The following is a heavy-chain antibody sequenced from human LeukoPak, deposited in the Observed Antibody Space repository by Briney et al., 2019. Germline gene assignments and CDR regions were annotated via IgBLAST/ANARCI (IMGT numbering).Heavy chain of an antibody. J-gene: IGHJ4*02. CDR2: IIPIFGTA. Sequence: SVKVSCKASGGTFSNYAISWVRQAPGQGLEWMGGIIPIFGTANYAQKFQGRVTITADESTTTAYMELSSLRSEDTAVYYCARGAGKYIDSSLDYWGQGTLVTVSS. CDR3: ARGAGKYIDSSLDY. V-gene: IGHV1-69*13. D-gene: IGHD3-10*01. CDR1: GGTFSNYA.